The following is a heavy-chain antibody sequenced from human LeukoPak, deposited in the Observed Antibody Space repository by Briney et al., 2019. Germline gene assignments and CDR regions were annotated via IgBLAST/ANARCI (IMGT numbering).Heavy chain of an antibody. CDR2: ISSSGDT. D-gene: IGHD1-26*01. V-gene: IGHV3-23*01. Sequence: GSLRLSCAASGFTFSSYAMSWVRQAPGKGLEWVSAISSSGDTYYAGSVKGRFTISRDNSRNTLYLQMSSLRAEDTAVCYCAKDAVGATAYYFDYWGQGTLVTVSS. CDR1: GFTFSSYA. J-gene: IGHJ4*02. CDR3: AKDAVGATAYYFDY.